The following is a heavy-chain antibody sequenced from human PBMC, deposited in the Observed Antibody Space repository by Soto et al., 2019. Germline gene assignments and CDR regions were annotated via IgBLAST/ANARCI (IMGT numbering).Heavy chain of an antibody. V-gene: IGHV1-18*01. CDR2: ISVYKAKT. D-gene: IGHD6-13*01. J-gene: IGHJ4*02. CDR1: GYTFSNYG. CDR3: ARDHIIPAVGTLDY. Sequence: QVQLVQSGAEVKKPGATVKVSCKATGYTFSNYGISWVRQVPGQGLEWMGWISVYKAKTNYAQKFQGRVIMTTDTSAGTAYMEPRPLRSDDTAVYYCARDHIIPAVGTLDYWGQGTLVIVSS.